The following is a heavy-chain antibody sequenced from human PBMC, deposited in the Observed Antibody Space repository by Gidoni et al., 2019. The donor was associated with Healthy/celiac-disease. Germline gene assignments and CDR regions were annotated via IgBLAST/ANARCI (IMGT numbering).Heavy chain of an antibody. D-gene: IGHD2-21*01. V-gene: IGHV3-7*01. J-gene: IGHJ3*02. CDR2: IKQDGSEK. CDR1: GFPFSSYW. CDR3: ARDSLWLGAFDI. Sequence: EVQLVESGGGLVQPGGSLRLSCAASGFPFSSYWMSWVRQAPGKGLEWVANIKQDGSEKYYVDSVKGRFTISRDNAKNSLYLQMNSLRAEDTAVYYCARDSLWLGAFDIWGQGTMVTVSS.